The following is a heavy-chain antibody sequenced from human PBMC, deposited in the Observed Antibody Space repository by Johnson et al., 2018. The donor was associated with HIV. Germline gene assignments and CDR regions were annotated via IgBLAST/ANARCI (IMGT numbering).Heavy chain of an antibody. J-gene: IGHJ3*02. CDR1: GFTFSSYG. Sequence: QVQLVESGGGVVQPGGSLRLSCAASGFTFSSYGMHWVRRTPGKGLEWVAFIRYDGSDKSYEDSVKGRFTISRDNSKNTLYLQMNSLKSEDTAVYYCATGASSTWSLGALDIWGQGTMVTVSS. CDR3: ATGASSTWSLGALDI. V-gene: IGHV3-30*02. CDR2: IRYDGSDK. D-gene: IGHD6-13*01.